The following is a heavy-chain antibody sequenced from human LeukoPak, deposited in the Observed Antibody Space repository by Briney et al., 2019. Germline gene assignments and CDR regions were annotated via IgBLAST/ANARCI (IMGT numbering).Heavy chain of an antibody. D-gene: IGHD6-13*01. Sequence: ASVKVSCKASGGTFSSYAISWVRQAPGQGLEWMGGIIPIFGTANYAQKFQGRVTITTDESTSTAYMELSSLRSEDTAVYYCARVARNIAAAGTRTNNWFDPWGQGTLVTVSS. V-gene: IGHV1-69*05. CDR1: GGTFSSYA. CDR2: IIPIFGTA. CDR3: ARVARNIAAAGTRTNNWFDP. J-gene: IGHJ5*02.